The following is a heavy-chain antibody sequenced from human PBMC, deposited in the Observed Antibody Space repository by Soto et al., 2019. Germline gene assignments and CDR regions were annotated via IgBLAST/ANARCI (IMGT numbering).Heavy chain of an antibody. CDR1: GFTFSSYY. CDR3: AGGSGWLFAS. Sequence: EVQLVESGGGLVQPGGSLRLSCAASGFTFSSYYMTWVRQAPGKGLEWVANIKQDGSEKFYVDSVKGRFSISRDNAKNSLYLQMNSLSAEDTAVYYCAGGSGWLFASWGQGTLVTVSS. D-gene: IGHD6-19*01. J-gene: IGHJ4*02. V-gene: IGHV3-7*03. CDR2: IKQDGSEK.